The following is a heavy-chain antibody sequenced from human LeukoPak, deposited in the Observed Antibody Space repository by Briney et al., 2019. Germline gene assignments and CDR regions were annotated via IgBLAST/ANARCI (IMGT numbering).Heavy chain of an antibody. J-gene: IGHJ6*03. D-gene: IGHD5-18*01. CDR3: ARVKRQLWYYYYMDV. CDR1: GGSFSGYY. V-gene: IGHV4-34*01. CDR2: INHSGST. Sequence: SETLSLTCAVYGGSFSGYYWSWIRQPPGKGLEWIGEINHSGSTNYNPSLKSRVTISVDTSKNQFSLKLSSVTAADTAVYYCARVKRQLWYYYYMDVWGKGTTVTVSS.